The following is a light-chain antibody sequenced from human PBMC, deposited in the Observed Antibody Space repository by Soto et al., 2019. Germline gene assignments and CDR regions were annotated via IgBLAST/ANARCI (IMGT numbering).Light chain of an antibody. CDR1: SSNIGAGYD. Sequence: QPVLTQPPSVSGAPGQRVTISCTGSSSNIGAGYDVQWYQQLPGTAPKLLIYGNSNRPSGVPDRFSGSKSGTSASLAITGLQAQHEADYYCQSYDSSLSVNYVFGTGTKLTVL. V-gene: IGLV1-40*01. J-gene: IGLJ1*01. CDR3: QSYDSSLSVNYV. CDR2: GNS.